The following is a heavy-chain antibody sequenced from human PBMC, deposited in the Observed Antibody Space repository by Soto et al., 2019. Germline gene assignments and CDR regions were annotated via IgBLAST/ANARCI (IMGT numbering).Heavy chain of an antibody. CDR3: AKDTTYYYDTAPY. Sequence: GGSLRLSCAASGFTFSSYAMSWVRQAPGKGLEWVSAISGSGGSAYYVDSVKGRFTISRDNSKNTLYLQMNSLRADDTAVYYCAKDTTYYYDTAPYWGQGTLVTVSS. CDR2: ISGSGGSA. CDR1: GFTFSSYA. D-gene: IGHD3-22*01. V-gene: IGHV3-23*01. J-gene: IGHJ4*02.